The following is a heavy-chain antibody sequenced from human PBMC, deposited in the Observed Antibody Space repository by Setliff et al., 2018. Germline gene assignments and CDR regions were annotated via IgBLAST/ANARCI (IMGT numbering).Heavy chain of an antibody. D-gene: IGHD7-27*01. CDR2: INPDGSEK. CDR1: GFTYKNDW. J-gene: IGHJ6*03. CDR3: ASIDWGENFYNMDV. V-gene: IGHV3-7*01. Sequence: PGGSLRLSCGASGFTYKNDWVSWVRQAPGKGLEWLASINPDGSEKYYVDSVKGRFTISRDNARNSLSLQMNSLRGEDTAVYFCASIDWGENFYNMDVWGKGTTVTVSS.